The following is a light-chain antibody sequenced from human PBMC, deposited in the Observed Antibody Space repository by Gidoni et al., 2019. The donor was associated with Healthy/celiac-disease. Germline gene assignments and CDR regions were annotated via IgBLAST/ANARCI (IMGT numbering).Light chain of an antibody. CDR1: QSVSSSY. V-gene: IGKV3-20*01. Sequence: EIVLTQSPGTLSLSPGERATLSCRASQSVSSSYLAWYQQTPGLAPRLLFYGASSRPTRIPDRFSCSGSATVFTLTISRLEPEDFAVYYCQQYGSSPLTFGQGTKVEIK. J-gene: IGKJ1*01. CDR2: GAS. CDR3: QQYGSSPLT.